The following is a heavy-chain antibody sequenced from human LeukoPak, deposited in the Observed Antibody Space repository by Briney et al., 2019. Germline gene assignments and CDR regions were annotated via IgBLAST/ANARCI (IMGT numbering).Heavy chain of an antibody. J-gene: IGHJ4*02. CDR3: ARLSKGRYFDYIFDH. D-gene: IGHD3-9*01. CDR1: GDSVSSSYYY. Sequence: SETLSLICTVSGDSVSSSYYYWGWIRQPQGQGLEWIGNVYYSGSTYYSPSLKSRVSMSVDTSKNQLSLKMSSVTAADTAVYYCARLSKGRYFDYIFDHWGQGTLVTVSS. CDR2: VYYSGST. V-gene: IGHV4-39*01.